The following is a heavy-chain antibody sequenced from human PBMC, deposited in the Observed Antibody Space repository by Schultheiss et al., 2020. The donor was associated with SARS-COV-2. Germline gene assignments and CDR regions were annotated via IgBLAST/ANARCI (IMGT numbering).Heavy chain of an antibody. Sequence: GSLRLSCTVSGGSISSYYWSWIRQPPGKGLEWIGYIYYSGSTNYNPSLKSRVTISVDTSKNQFSLKLSSVTAADTAVYYCARSRIAAADVLGFWGQGTLVTVSS. CDR2: IYYSGST. J-gene: IGHJ4*02. CDR3: ARSRIAAADVLGF. V-gene: IGHV4-59*01. CDR1: GGSISSYY. D-gene: IGHD6-13*01.